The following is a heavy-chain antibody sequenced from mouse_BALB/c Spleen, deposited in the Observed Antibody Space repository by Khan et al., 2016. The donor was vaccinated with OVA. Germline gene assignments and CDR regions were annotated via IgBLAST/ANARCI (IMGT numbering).Heavy chain of an antibody. D-gene: IGHD1-1*01. V-gene: IGHV1-7*01. CDR3: ARRGLRWDFDY. Sequence: QVQLKQSGAELAKPGASVKMSCKASGYTFINYWILWVKQRPGQGLEWIGYINPSTGYTEYNQNFKDKATLTPDKSSSKAYMQLSSLTSEDSAVYYCARRGLRWDFDYWGQGTTLTVSS. J-gene: IGHJ2*01. CDR1: GYTFINYW. CDR2: INPSTGYT.